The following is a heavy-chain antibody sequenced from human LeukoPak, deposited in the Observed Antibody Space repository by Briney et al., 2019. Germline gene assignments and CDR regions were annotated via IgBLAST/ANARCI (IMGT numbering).Heavy chain of an antibody. D-gene: IGHD2-21*02. J-gene: IGHJ6*03. V-gene: IGHV4-61*02. Sequence: SETLSLTCTVAGGSISSGSYYWSWIRQPAGKGLEWIGRIYTSGSTKYNPSLKSRVTISVDTSKNQFSLKLSSVTAADTAVYYCARVTCGGDCRGHYYYYMDVWGKGTTVIISS. CDR2: IYTSGST. CDR1: GGSISSGSYY. CDR3: ARVTCGGDCRGHYYYYMDV.